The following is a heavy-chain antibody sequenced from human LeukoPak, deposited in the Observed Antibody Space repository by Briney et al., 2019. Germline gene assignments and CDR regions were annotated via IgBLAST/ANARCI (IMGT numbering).Heavy chain of an antibody. D-gene: IGHD3-22*01. V-gene: IGHV4-39*07. CDR3: ARDRYYYDSSGYYQLDY. CDR1: GDSISSSAYY. J-gene: IGHJ4*02. Sequence: NPSETLSLTCSVSGDSISSSAYYWGWIRQPPEKGLEWIGSVSYREGSYQNPSLKTRVTVSMDTSKNQFSLRLRSVTAADTAVYYCARDRYYYDSSGYYQLDYWGQGTLVTVSS. CDR2: VSYREGS.